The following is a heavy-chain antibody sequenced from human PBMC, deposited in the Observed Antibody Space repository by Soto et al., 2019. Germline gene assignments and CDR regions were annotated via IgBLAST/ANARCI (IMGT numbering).Heavy chain of an antibody. CDR2: VDPRSGDR. CDR3: ARDNYGHLDY. D-gene: IGHD3-16*01. V-gene: IGHV1-2*02. J-gene: IGHJ4*02. CDR1: GYTFTDLY. Sequence: QVQLVQSGAELKKPGASVRVSCKPSGYTFTDLYIHWVRQAPGQGLEWMGWVDPRSGDRRNTQKFQGRVTMSRDTSTSTVYMELNSLTSDDTAVYYGARDNYGHLDYWSQGTLVTVSS.